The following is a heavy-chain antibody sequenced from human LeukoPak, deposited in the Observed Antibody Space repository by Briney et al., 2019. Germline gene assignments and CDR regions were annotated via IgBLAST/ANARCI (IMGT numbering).Heavy chain of an antibody. V-gene: IGHV3-23*01. Sequence: GASLKLSCAASGFTFSSYAMSWVRQAPGKGLEWIGGISGSVGSTYYAHSLQGRVTISRDNSKSTVYLQMNSLRSEDTAVNYCAKDLMLDYWGQGAMVSVSS. CDR3: AKDLMLDY. D-gene: IGHD3-16*01. CDR1: GFTFSSYA. J-gene: IGHJ4*02. CDR2: ISGSVGST.